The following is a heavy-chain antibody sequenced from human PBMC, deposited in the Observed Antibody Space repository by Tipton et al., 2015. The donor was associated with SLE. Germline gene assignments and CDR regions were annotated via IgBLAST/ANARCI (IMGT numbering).Heavy chain of an antibody. V-gene: IGHV4-61*01. CDR2: IYYSGST. Sequence: TLSLTCTVSGYSISSGYYWDWIRQPPGKGLEWIGYIYYSGSTNYNPSLKSRVTISVDTSKNQFSLKLSSVTAADTAVYYCARRAAAAGVFDYWGQGTLVTVSS. CDR1: GYSISSGYY. J-gene: IGHJ4*02. D-gene: IGHD6-13*01. CDR3: ARRAAAAGVFDY.